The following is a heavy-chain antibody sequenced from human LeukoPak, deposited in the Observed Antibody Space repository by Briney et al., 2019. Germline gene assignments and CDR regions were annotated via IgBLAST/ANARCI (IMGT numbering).Heavy chain of an antibody. D-gene: IGHD3-22*01. J-gene: IGHJ4*02. CDR1: GFTFDDYA. CDR2: ISWNSGSI. Sequence: GGSLRLSCAASGFTFDDYAMHWVRQAPGKGLEWVSGISWNSGSIGYADSVKGRFTISRDNAKNSLYLQMNSLRAEDTALYYCAKALYYYDSSAPGDYWGQGTLVTVFS. V-gene: IGHV3-9*01. CDR3: AKALYYYDSSAPGDY.